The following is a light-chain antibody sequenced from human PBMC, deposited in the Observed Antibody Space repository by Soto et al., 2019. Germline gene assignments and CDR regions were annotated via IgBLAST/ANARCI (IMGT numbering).Light chain of an antibody. Sequence: EIVMTQSSATLSVSPGERATLSCRASQSVSSNLAWYQQKPGQAPRLLIYGASTRATGIPARFSGSGSGTEFTLTISSLQSEDFAVYYCQQYNNWPHTFGQGTKLEIK. CDR2: GAS. J-gene: IGKJ2*01. CDR3: QQYNNWPHT. V-gene: IGKV3-15*01. CDR1: QSVSSN.